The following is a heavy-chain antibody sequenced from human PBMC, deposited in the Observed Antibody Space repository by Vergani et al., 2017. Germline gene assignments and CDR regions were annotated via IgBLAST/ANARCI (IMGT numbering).Heavy chain of an antibody. Sequence: QVQVVQSGAEVKKSGASVNVSCKTSGYIFSNYYMHWVRQAPGRGLEWMGIINPSGGHTNYEQKFQGRVTITRDTSTSQIYMVLSNLRSEDTAIYYGARGDYGILAGYRYWGQGTLVTVSA. CDR2: INPSGGHT. V-gene: IGHV1-46*03. CDR3: ARGDYGILAGYRY. D-gene: IGHD3-9*01. J-gene: IGHJ4*03. CDR1: GYIFSNYY.